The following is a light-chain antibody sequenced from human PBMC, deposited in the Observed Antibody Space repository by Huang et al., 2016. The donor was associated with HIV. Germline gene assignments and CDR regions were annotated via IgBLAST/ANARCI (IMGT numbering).Light chain of an antibody. Sequence: DIVMTQSPDSLAVSLGERANINCKSSQSVLSGNNKNYLAWVQQKSGPPPKLLLYWASTRESGVPARFSGSGSRTDFTLTINNLQPEDVAVYYCQQYFNPPVTFGPGTKVHVK. CDR1: QSVLSGNNKNY. CDR2: WAS. V-gene: IGKV4-1*01. J-gene: IGKJ3*01. CDR3: QQYFNPPVT.